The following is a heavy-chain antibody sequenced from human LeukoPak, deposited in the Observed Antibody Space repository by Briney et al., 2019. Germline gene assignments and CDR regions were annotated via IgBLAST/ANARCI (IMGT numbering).Heavy chain of an antibody. CDR3: AKDMQTIAAAGRKYYFDY. D-gene: IGHD6-13*01. J-gene: IGHJ4*02. Sequence: PGGSLRLSCAASGFTFDDYAMHWVRHAPGKGLEWVSGISWNSGSIGYADSVKGRFTISRDNAKNSLYLQMNSLRAEDTALYYCAKDMQTIAAAGRKYYFDYWGQGTLVTVSS. CDR2: ISWNSGSI. V-gene: IGHV3-9*01. CDR1: GFTFDDYA.